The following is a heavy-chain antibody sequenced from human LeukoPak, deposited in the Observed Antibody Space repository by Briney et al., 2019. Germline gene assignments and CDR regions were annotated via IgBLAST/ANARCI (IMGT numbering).Heavy chain of an antibody. D-gene: IGHD6-19*01. CDR2: INPSGGST. V-gene: IGHV1-46*01. CDR1: GYTFTSYY. Sequence: TSVKVSCKASGYTFTSYYMHWVRQAPGQGLEWMGIINPSGGSTSYAQKFQGRVTMTRDTSTSTVYMELSSLRSEDTAVYYCARDENQWLVPYYYYGMDVWGQGTTVTVSS. J-gene: IGHJ6*02. CDR3: ARDENQWLVPYYYYGMDV.